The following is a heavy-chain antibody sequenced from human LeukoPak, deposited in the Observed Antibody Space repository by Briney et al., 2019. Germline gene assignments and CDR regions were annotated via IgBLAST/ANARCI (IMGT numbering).Heavy chain of an antibody. CDR2: IWNDGNNK. J-gene: IGHJ4*02. CDR3: ARQHCSGGDCYFFD. V-gene: IGHV3-33*08. D-gene: IGHD2-15*01. CDR1: GFTFSNYW. Sequence: PGGSLRLSCAASGFTFSNYWMHWVRQAPGKGLEWVALIWNDGNNKYYADSVKGRFTISRDNSKNTLYLQLNSLRAEDTAVYYCARQHCSGGDCYFFDWGQGTLVTVSS.